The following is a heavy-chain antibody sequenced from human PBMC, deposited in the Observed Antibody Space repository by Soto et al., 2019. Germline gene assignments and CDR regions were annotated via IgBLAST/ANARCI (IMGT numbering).Heavy chain of an antibody. CDR1: GFTFSSYA. J-gene: IGHJ6*02. Sequence: QVQLVESGGGVVQPGRSLRLSCAASGFTFSSYAMHWVRQAPGKGLEWVAVISYDGSNKYYADSVKGRFTISRDNSKNTRYMQMNRLRAEDTGVYYCARDRLDIVLVPAATPYYYYGMDVWGQGTTVTVSS. CDR3: ARDRLDIVLVPAATPYYYYGMDV. V-gene: IGHV3-30-3*01. D-gene: IGHD2-2*03. CDR2: ISYDGSNK.